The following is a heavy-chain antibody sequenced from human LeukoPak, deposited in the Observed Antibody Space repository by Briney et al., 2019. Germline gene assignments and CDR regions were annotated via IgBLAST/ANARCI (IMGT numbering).Heavy chain of an antibody. V-gene: IGHV1-2*02. CDR2: INPNSGGT. Sequence: GASVKVSCKASGYTFTSYYMHWVRQAPGQGLEWMGWINPNSGGTSYAQRFQGRVTLTRDTSISTAYMELTRLRSDDTAVYYCARSCSSGWLEGYYFDYWGQGTLVTVSS. CDR3: ARSCSSGWLEGYYFDY. D-gene: IGHD6-19*01. CDR1: GYTFTSYY. J-gene: IGHJ4*02.